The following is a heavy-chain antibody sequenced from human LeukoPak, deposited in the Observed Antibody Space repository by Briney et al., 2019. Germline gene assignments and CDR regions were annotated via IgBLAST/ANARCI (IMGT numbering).Heavy chain of an antibody. V-gene: IGHV4-59*08. CDR2: VSADGTT. J-gene: IGHJ4*02. CDR1: GDSVTSSY. CDR3: ARLDCVLEGCYNH. D-gene: IGHD2-15*01. Sequence: SETLSLTCSVSGDSVTSSYWNWIRQPPGKGLEWIGYVSADGTTNYSPSLRSRLIMSVDTAKNDICLILMSVTAADTAIYYCARLDCVLEGCYNHWGRGTLVTVSS.